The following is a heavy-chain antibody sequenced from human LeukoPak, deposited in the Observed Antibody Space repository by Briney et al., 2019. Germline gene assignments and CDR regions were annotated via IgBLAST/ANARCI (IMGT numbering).Heavy chain of an antibody. CDR2: ISIYHGNT. CDR3: ARFSEATRASDY. V-gene: IGHV1-18*01. D-gene: IGHD6-6*01. CDR1: GYTLTSYG. Sequence: ASVTVSFTASGYTLTSYGFTWVRRAPGQGVEWMGWISIYHGNTNYAQKFQGGVTMTTDAVTNAAYMSLRRLRADDTAVYYCARFSEATRASDYWGQGTLVGVSS. J-gene: IGHJ4*02.